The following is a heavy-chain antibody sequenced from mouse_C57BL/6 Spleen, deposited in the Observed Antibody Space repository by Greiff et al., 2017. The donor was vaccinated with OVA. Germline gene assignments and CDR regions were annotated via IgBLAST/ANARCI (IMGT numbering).Heavy chain of an antibody. J-gene: IGHJ1*03. V-gene: IGHV3-6*01. D-gene: IGHD4-1*01. CDR1: GYSITSGYY. CDR2: ISYDGSN. CDR3: ARETGFPDWYFDV. Sequence: EVQRVESGPGLVKPSQSLSLTCSVTGYSITSGYYWNWIRQFPGNKLEWMGYISYDGSNNYNPSLKNRISITRDTSKNQFFLKLNSVTTEDTATYYCARETGFPDWYFDVWGTGTTVTVSS.